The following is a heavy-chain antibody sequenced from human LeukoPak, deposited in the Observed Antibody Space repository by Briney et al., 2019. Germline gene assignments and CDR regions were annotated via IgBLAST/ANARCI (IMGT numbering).Heavy chain of an antibody. Sequence: GGSLRLSCAGSGFTFSTSAMNWVRQVPGKGLEWVSSIDYDGSHIYYSASVKGRFSISRDNARDSVYLQMDSLRTEDTAVYYCARDPERYLRTGHYDYWGQGALVIVSS. V-gene: IGHV3-21*01. CDR3: ARDPERYLRTGHYDY. CDR1: GFTFSTSA. J-gene: IGHJ4*02. D-gene: IGHD3-10*02. CDR2: IDYDGSHI.